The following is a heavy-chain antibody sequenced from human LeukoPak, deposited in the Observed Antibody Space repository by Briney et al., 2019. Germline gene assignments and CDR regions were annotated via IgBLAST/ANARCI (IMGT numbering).Heavy chain of an antibody. D-gene: IGHD6-13*01. CDR1: GGSISSSSYY. CDR2: IYHSGST. V-gene: IGHV4-30-2*01. J-gene: IGHJ4*02. Sequence: SETLSLTCTVSGGSISSSSYYWSWIRQPPGKGLEWIGYIYHSGSTYYNPSLKSRVTISVDRSKNQFSLKLSSVTAADTAVYYCARDGTAADTFDYWGQGTLVTVSS. CDR3: ARDGTAADTFDY.